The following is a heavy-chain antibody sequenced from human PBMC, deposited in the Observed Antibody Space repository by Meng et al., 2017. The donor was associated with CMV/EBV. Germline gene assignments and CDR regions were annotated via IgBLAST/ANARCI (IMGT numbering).Heavy chain of an antibody. CDR1: GGSISSYY. Sequence: QVQLQESGPGLVKPSETLSLTCTVSGGSISSYYWSWIRQPPGKGLEWIGYIYYSGSTNYNPSLKSRVTISVDTSKNQFSLKLSSVTAADTAVYYCARDQEPYCSGGSCYPGRFDPWGQGTLVTVSS. D-gene: IGHD2-15*01. CDR3: ARDQEPYCSGGSCYPGRFDP. CDR2: IYYSGST. J-gene: IGHJ5*02. V-gene: IGHV4-59*01.